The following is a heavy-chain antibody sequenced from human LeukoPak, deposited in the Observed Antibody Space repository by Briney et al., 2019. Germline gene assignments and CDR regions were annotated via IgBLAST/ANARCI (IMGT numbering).Heavy chain of an antibody. D-gene: IGHD3/OR15-3a*01. Sequence: SETLSLTCTVSGGSISSSSYYWGWIRQPPGKGLEWIGSIYYTGNTYYNASLKSRVTISIDTSNNQISLRLISVTATDTAMYYCARQTGSGLFTLPGGQGTLVTVSS. J-gene: IGHJ4*02. V-gene: IGHV4-39*01. CDR2: IYYTGNT. CDR1: GGSISSSSYY. CDR3: ARQTGSGLFTLP.